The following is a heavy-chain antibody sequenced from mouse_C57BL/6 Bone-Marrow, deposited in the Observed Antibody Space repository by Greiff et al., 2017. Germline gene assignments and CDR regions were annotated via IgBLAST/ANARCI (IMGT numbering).Heavy chain of an antibody. V-gene: IGHV1-26*01. CDR3: AREGGTGTRELDFDY. J-gene: IGHJ2*01. D-gene: IGHD4-1*01. CDR2: NKPNNGGT. CDR1: GYTFTDYY. Sequence: EVQLQQSGPGLVKPGASVKLSCKASGYTFTDYYMNWVKQSHGKSLEWIGDNKPNNGGTSYNQKFKGKATLTVDKSSSTAYMELRSLTSEDYAVYYCAREGGTGTRELDFDYWGQGTTLTVSS.